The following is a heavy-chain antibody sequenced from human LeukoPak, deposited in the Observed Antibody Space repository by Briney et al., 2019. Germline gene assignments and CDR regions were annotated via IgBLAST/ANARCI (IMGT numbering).Heavy chain of an antibody. V-gene: IGHV4-30-2*01. Sequence: SQTLSLTCAVSGGSISSGGYSWSWIRQPPGKGLEWIGYIYHSGSTYYNPSLKSRVTISVDTSKNQFSLKLSSVTAADTAVYYCARGVNYGDHYFDYWGQGTLVTVSS. J-gene: IGHJ4*02. CDR3: ARGVNYGDHYFDY. CDR2: IYHSGST. CDR1: GGSISSGGYS. D-gene: IGHD4-17*01.